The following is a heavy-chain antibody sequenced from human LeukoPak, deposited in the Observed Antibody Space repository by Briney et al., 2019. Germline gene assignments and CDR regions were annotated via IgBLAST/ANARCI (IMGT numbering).Heavy chain of an antibody. V-gene: IGHV4-59*01. CDR1: GGSISNYY. D-gene: IGHD6-19*01. CDR2: SYYSGTT. CDR3: ARGGGYSSGPAY. Sequence: SETLSLTCTVSGGSISNYYWSWIRQPPGKELEWIGYSYYSGTTNYNPSLKSRVTISVDTSKNQFSLKLSSVTAADTAVYYCARGGGYSSGPAYWGQGTLVTVSS. J-gene: IGHJ4*02.